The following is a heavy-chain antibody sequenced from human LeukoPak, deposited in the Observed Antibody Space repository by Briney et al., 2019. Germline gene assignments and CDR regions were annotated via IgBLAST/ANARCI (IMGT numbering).Heavy chain of an antibody. V-gene: IGHV4-39*01. CDR2: IYSTGST. D-gene: IGHD6-19*01. CDR1: GGSISIISYY. CDR3: ARRPGGWCSYSYYFDY. J-gene: IGHJ4*02. Sequence: SETLSLTCTVSGGSISIISYYWGWIRQPPGKGLEWIGNIYSTGSTYYNPSLKSRVTISVDTSKNQFSLKLSSVTAADTAVYYCARRPGGWCSYSYYFDYWGQGTLVTVSS.